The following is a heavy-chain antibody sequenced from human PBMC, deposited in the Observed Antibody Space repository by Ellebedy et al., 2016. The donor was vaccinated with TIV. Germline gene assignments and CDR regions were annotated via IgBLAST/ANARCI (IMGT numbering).Heavy chain of an antibody. CDR2: ISGRDTGT. CDR3: AKSPLGSCSGAICYQLDY. Sequence: ESLKISCAASGFTFRTYAMSWVRQAPGRGLEWVAAISGRDTGTYHADSVKGRFTISRDNSKNTLYLQMNSLRVEDTAVYYCAKSPLGSCSGAICYQLDYWGQGTLVAVSS. V-gene: IGHV3-23*01. CDR1: GFTFRTYA. J-gene: IGHJ4*02. D-gene: IGHD2-15*01.